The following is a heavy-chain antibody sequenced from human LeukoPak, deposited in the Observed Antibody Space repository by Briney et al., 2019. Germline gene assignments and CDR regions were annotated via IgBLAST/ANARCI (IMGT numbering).Heavy chain of an antibody. V-gene: IGHV1-2*06. CDR1: GYTFTGYY. D-gene: IGHD6-19*01. J-gene: IGHJ4*02. Sequence: SVKVSCKPSGYTFTGYYMHWVRQAPGQGLEWMGRINPNSGGTNYAQKFQGRVTMTRDTSISTAYMELSRLRSDDTAVYYCARDKQWLVRGYFNYWGQGTLVTVSS. CDR2: INPNSGGT. CDR3: ARDKQWLVRGYFNY.